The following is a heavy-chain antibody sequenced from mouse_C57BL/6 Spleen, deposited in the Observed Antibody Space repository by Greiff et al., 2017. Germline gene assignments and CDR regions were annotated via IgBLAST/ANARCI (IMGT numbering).Heavy chain of an antibody. CDR1: GYTFTDYE. CDR2: IDPETGGT. J-gene: IGHJ1*03. V-gene: IGHV1-15*01. Sequence: QVQLQQSGAELVRPGASVTLSCKASGYTFTDYEMHWVKQTPVHGLEWIGAIDPETGGTAYNQKFKGKAILTADKSSSTAYMELRSLTSEDSAVYYCTPNDGYYEYFDVWGTGTTVTVSS. D-gene: IGHD2-3*01. CDR3: TPNDGYYEYFDV.